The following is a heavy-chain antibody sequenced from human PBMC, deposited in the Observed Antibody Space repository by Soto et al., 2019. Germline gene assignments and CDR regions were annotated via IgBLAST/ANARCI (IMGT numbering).Heavy chain of an antibody. D-gene: IGHD3-3*01. J-gene: IGHJ4*02. Sequence: SETLSLTCTVSGGSISSYYWSWIRQPPGKGLEWIGYIYYSGSTNYNPSLKSRVTISVDTSKNQFSLKLSSATAADTAVYYCARVLSYDDFWSGYPNYYFDYWGQGTLVTVSS. CDR1: GGSISSYY. CDR3: ARVLSYDDFWSGYPNYYFDY. V-gene: IGHV4-59*01. CDR2: IYYSGST.